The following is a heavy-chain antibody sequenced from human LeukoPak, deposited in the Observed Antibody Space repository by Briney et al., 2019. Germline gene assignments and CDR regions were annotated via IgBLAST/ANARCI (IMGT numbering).Heavy chain of an antibody. CDR3: AKRGGLPPLDYYYYYMDV. V-gene: IGHV3-20*04. J-gene: IGHJ6*03. D-gene: IGHD2-21*02. CDR2: INWNGGST. CDR1: GFTLDDYG. Sequence: GGALRLSCAASGFTLDDYGMSWVRQAPGKGLEGVSGINWNGGSTGYADSVKGRFTISRDNAKNSLYLQMNSLRAEDTAVYYCAKRGGLPPLDYYYYYMDVWGKGTTVTVSS.